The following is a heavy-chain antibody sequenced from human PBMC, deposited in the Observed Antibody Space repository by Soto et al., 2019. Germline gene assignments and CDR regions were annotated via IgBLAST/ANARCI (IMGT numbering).Heavy chain of an antibody. CDR3: ARGRPVAVAGPYCDYYMDV. V-gene: IGHV4-34*01. J-gene: IGHJ6*03. CDR2: INHCGST. D-gene: IGHD6-19*01. Sequence: QVQLQQCGAGLLKPSETLSLTCAVYGGSFSGYYWSWIRQPPGKGLEWIGEINHCGSTNYNPSLKRRVTLAVDRSNNPFSLKRSSVTAADTAVYYCARGRPVAVAGPYCDYYMDVLRKGTTVTVSS. CDR1: GGSFSGYY.